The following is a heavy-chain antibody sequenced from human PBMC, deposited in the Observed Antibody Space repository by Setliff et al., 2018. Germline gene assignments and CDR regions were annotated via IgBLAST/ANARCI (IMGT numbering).Heavy chain of an antibody. D-gene: IGHD1-20*01. CDR3: ARRAFIETITGYCFDH. CDR2: ISPHTGNT. V-gene: IGHV1-2*02. Sequence: GASVKVSCKASGYNFPGYYLHWVRQAPGQGLEWMGWISPHTGNTQYAQNFQGRVTMTRDTSITTAYMELSSLRSNDTALYYCARRAFIETITGYCFDHWGQGTQVTVSS. CDR1: GYNFPGYY. J-gene: IGHJ4*02.